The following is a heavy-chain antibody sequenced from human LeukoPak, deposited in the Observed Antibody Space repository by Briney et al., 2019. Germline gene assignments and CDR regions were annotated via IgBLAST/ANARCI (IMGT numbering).Heavy chain of an antibody. J-gene: IGHJ4*02. CDR1: GYTFATYG. CDR2: ISTYNGDT. CDR3: ASDYLRGAYFDH. D-gene: IGHD1-26*01. V-gene: IGHV1-18*04. Sequence: GAPVKVSCKAFGYTFATYGISWVRQAPGQGLEWMAWISTYNGDTKYAQSLQGRVTMTTDTSTSTAYMELRSLRSEDTAVYYCASDYLRGAYFDHWGQGTLVTVSS.